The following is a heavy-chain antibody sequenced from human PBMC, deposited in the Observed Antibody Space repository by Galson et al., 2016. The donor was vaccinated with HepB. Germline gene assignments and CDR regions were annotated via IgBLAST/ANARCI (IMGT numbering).Heavy chain of an antibody. Sequence: SETLSLTCAVSGGPFGTNYWSWIRQPPGKGLEWIGEIRHSGSFNYNPSLKSRVTISVDTSKNHFSLKLTSVTAADTAVYYCAGGGAWVVWFDPWGQGTLVTVSS. V-gene: IGHV4-34*01. J-gene: IGHJ5*02. D-gene: IGHD7-27*01. CDR3: AGGGAWVVWFDP. CDR2: IRHSGSF. CDR1: GGPFGTNY.